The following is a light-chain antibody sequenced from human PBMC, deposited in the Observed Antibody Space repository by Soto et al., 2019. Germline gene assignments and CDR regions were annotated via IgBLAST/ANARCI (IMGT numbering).Light chain of an antibody. CDR3: CSYAGSYTYV. CDR2: DVS. Sequence: QSVRTQPRSVSGSPGQSVTISCTGTSSDVGGYNYVSWYQQHPGKAPKLVIYDVSKRPSGVPDRFSGSKSGNTASLTISGLQAEDEADYYCCSYAGSYTYVFGTGTKVTVL. J-gene: IGLJ1*01. V-gene: IGLV2-11*01. CDR1: SSDVGGYNY.